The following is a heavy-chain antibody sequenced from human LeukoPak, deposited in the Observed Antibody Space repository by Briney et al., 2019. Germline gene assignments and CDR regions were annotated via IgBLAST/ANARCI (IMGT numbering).Heavy chain of an antibody. CDR2: IGPSGGST. V-gene: IGHV1-46*01. J-gene: IGHJ5*02. CDR3: ARDNSVRDEAWWFNP. D-gene: IGHD5-24*01. CDR1: GYTFTSNY. Sequence: GASVKVSCKAFGYTFTSNYMHWVRQAPGQGPEWMGVIGPSGGSTTYAQKFQGRVTLTRDMSTSTDYLELSSLKTEDTAVYYCARDNSVRDEAWWFNPWGQGTLVTVSS.